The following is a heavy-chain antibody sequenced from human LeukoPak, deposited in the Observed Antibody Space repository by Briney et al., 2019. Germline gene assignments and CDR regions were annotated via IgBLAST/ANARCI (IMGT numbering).Heavy chain of an antibody. Sequence: ASVKVSCKASGYTFTGYYMHWVRQAPGQGLEWMGWINPNSGGTNYAQKFQGRATMTRDTSISTAYMELSRLRSDDTAVYYCAREGGYNPGAFDIWGQGTMVTVSS. V-gene: IGHV1-2*02. D-gene: IGHD5-24*01. CDR1: GYTFTGYY. CDR2: INPNSGGT. J-gene: IGHJ3*02. CDR3: AREGGYNPGAFDI.